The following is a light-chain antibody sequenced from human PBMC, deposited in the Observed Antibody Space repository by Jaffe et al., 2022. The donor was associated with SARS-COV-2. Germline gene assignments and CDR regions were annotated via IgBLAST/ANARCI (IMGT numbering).Light chain of an antibody. V-gene: IGLV1-44*01. J-gene: IGLJ3*02. CDR3: SSWDDSLNGVV. CDR1: SSNIGTHT. Sequence: QSVLTQPPSASGTPGQTVTISCSGGSSNIGTHTVNWYQQLPGTAPKLLISLNNQRPSGVPDRFSGSKSGTSASLTISGLQSEDETDFYCSSWDDSLNGVVFGGGTKLTVL. CDR2: LNN.